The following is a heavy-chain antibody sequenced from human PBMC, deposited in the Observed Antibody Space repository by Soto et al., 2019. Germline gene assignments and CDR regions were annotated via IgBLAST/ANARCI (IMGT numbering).Heavy chain of an antibody. CDR1: GFIFSSYA. Sequence: VGSLRLSCTASGFIFSSYAMSWVRQAPGKGLEWVSAISASGDNAYYADSVKGRFTISRDRSKSLYLQMKSLRAEDTAIYYCAKFFVAGTRGYFDSWGQGTLVTVSS. CDR3: AKFFVAGTRGYFDS. V-gene: IGHV3-23*01. CDR2: ISASGDNA. J-gene: IGHJ4*02. D-gene: IGHD6-19*01.